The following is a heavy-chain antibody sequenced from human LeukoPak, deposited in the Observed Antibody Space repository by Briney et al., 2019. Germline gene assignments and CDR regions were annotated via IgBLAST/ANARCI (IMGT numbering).Heavy chain of an antibody. J-gene: IGHJ4*02. CDR2: ISGSGGST. CDR3: AKDFDWLSHFDY. D-gene: IGHD3-9*01. CDR1: GFTFSSYA. Sequence: GGSLRLSCAASGFTFSSYAMSWVRQAPGKGLEWVSAISGSGGSTYCADSVKGRFTISRDNSKNTLYLQMNSLRAEDTAVYYCAKDFDWLSHFDYWGQGTLVTVSS. V-gene: IGHV3-23*01.